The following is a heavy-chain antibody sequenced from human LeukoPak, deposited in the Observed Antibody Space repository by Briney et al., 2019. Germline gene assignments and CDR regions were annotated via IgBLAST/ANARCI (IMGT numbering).Heavy chain of an antibody. CDR3: ARSFGGSYAYFDY. D-gene: IGHD1-26*01. Sequence: PGRSLGLSCAASGFTFSSYAMPWVRQAPGKGLEWVALISYDGTNKYYADSVKGRFTVSRDDSKNTLYLQVNSLRVEDAAVYYCARSFGGSYAYFDYWGQGTLVTVSS. CDR2: ISYDGTNK. J-gene: IGHJ4*02. V-gene: IGHV3-30-3*01. CDR1: GFTFSSYA.